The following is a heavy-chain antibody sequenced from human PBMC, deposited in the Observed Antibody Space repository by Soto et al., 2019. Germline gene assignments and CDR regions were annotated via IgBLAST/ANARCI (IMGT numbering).Heavy chain of an antibody. D-gene: IGHD3-16*01. CDR2: IKQDGSEK. CDR3: ARDGGGRSLGMDV. Sequence: LRLSCAASGFTFSSYWMSWVRQAPGKGLEWVANIKQDGSEKYYVDSVKGRFTISRDNAKNSLYLQMNSLRAEDTAVYYCARDGGGRSLGMDVWGQGTTVTVSS. V-gene: IGHV3-7*03. CDR1: GFTFSSYW. J-gene: IGHJ6*02.